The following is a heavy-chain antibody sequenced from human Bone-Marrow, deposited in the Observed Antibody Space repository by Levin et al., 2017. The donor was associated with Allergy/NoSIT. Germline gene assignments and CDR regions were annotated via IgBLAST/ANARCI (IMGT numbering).Heavy chain of an antibody. CDR1: GYSFTDYY. CDR2: INPNSAVT. V-gene: IGHV1-2*06. Sequence: GESLKISCKASGYSFTDYYLHWVRQAPGQGLEWLGRINPNSAVTNYAQKFRGRVTMTRDTSIATAYMELSGLTSDDTAVYYCARRGYCTAANCSYYLDFWGQGTLVTVSS. D-gene: IGHD2-8*02. J-gene: IGHJ4*02. CDR3: ARRGYCTAANCSYYLDF.